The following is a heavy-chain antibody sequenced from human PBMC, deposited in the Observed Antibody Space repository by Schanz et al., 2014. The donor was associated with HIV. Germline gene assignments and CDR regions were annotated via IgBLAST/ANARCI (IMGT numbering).Heavy chain of an antibody. CDR3: VGHQDYKWFDP. CDR2: IYYSGST. CDR1: SGSISRGGHY. V-gene: IGHV4-31*03. D-gene: IGHD2-15*01. Sequence: QVQLQESGPGLVKPSQTLSLTCTVSSGSISRGGHYWSWIRQPPGKGLEWIGYIYYSGSTYYNPSLKSRLIMSVDTSQNQFSLKLSSVTAADTAVYFCVGHQDYKWFDPWGQGTLVIVSS. J-gene: IGHJ5*02.